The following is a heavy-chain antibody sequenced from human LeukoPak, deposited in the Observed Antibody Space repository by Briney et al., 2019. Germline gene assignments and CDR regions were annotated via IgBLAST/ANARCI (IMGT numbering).Heavy chain of an antibody. CDR3: ARDPCTSCIAARLGYYYYMDV. J-gene: IGHJ6*03. V-gene: IGHV1-46*01. Sequence: ASVKVSCKASGYTFTGYYMHWVRQAPGQGLEWMGIINPSGGSTSYAQKFQGRVTMTRDTSTSTVYMELSSLRSEDTAVYYCARDPCTSCIAARLGYYYYMDVWGKGTTVTVS. CDR2: INPSGGST. CDR1: GYTFTGYY. D-gene: IGHD6-13*01.